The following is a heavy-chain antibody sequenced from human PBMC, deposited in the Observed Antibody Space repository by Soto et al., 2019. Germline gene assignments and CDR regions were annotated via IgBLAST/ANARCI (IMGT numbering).Heavy chain of an antibody. J-gene: IGHJ6*02. CDR2: INSDGSST. V-gene: IGHV3-74*01. CDR1: GFTFSSYW. CDR3: ATEFGDSSGWTPYYYYYYGMDV. D-gene: IGHD6-19*01. Sequence: GGSLRLSCAASGFTFSSYWMHWVRQAPGKGLVWVSRINSDGSSTSYADSVKGRFTISRDNAKNTLYLQMNSLRAEDTAVYYCATEFGDSSGWTPYYYYYYGMDVWGQGTTVTVSS.